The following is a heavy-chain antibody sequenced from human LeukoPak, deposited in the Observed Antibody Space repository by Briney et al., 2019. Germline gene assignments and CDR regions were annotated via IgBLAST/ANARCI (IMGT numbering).Heavy chain of an antibody. D-gene: IGHD5-12*01. CDR2: IYSGGST. J-gene: IGHJ4*02. CDR3: ARNQGGGGYETLKELDY. V-gene: IGHV3-66*01. CDR1: GFTVSSNY. Sequence: GGSLRLSCAASGFTVSSNYMSWVRQAPGKGLEWVSVIYSGGSTYYADSVKGRFTISRDNSKNTLYLQMNSLRAEDTAVYYCARNQGGGGYETLKELDYWGQGTLVTVSS.